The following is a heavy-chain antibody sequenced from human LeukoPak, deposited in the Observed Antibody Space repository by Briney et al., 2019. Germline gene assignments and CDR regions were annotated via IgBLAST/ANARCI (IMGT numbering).Heavy chain of an antibody. CDR2: VIPILGIA. CDR1: GGTFSSYA. D-gene: IGHD3-16*01. J-gene: IGHJ4*02. CDR3: ASVTGNDY. V-gene: IGHV1-69*04. Sequence: SVRVSCKASGGTFSSYAISWVRQAPGQGLEWMGRVIPILGIANYAQKFQGRVTITADKSTSTAYMELSSLRSEDTAVYYCASVTGNDYWGQGTLVTVSS.